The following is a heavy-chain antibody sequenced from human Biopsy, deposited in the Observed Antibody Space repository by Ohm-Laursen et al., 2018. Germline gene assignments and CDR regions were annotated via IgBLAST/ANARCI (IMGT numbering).Heavy chain of an antibody. J-gene: IGHJ6*02. D-gene: IGHD4-11*01. CDR3: ARDSGILNYGNFKYYHYYGMDV. CDR2: ISNIGST. Sequence: SETLSLTCTVSGASVTSGSYYWSWIRQPPGKGLEWLGYISNIGSTNYNPSLKSRVTISVDTSKNHFSLKLTFVTAADTAVYYCARDSGILNYGNFKYYHYYGMDVWGQGTKVTVSS. CDR1: GASVTSGSYY. V-gene: IGHV4-61*01.